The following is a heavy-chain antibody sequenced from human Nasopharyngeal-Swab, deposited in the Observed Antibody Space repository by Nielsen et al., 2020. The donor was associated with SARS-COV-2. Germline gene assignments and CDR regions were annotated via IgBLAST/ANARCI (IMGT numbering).Heavy chain of an antibody. CDR3: ARVNWSGYSDY. CDR1: GFTVSSNF. V-gene: IGHV3-53*01. D-gene: IGHD3-3*01. J-gene: IGHJ4*02. CDR2: IYSGGST. Sequence: GGSLRLSCAASGFTVSSNFMSWVRQAPGKGLEWVSAIYSGGSTYYADSVKGRFTISRDNSKNTVYLQMNSLRAEDTAVYYCARVNWSGYSDYWGQGTLVTVSS.